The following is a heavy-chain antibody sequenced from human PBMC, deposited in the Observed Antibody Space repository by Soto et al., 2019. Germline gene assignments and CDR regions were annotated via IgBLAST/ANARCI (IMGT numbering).Heavy chain of an antibody. CDR3: ARVRITGTTNWFDP. D-gene: IGHD1-20*01. CDR1: GGTFSSYA. J-gene: IGHJ5*02. CDR2: IIPIFGTA. V-gene: IGHV1-69*13. Sequence: ASVNVSCKASGGTFSSYAISWVRQAPGQGLEWMGGIIPIFGTANYARKFQGRVTITADESTSTAYMELSSLRSEDTAVYYCARVRITGTTNWFDPWGQGTLVTVSS.